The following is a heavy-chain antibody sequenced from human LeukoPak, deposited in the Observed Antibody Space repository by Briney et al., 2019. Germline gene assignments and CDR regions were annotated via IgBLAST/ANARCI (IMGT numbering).Heavy chain of an antibody. CDR2: INHSGST. V-gene: IGHV4-34*01. CDR1: GGSFSGYY. Sequence: SETLSLTCAVYGGSFSGYYWSWIRQPPGKGLEWIGEINHSGSTNYNPSLKSRVSISVDTSKNQFSLKLSSVTAADTAVYYCARRPYGSGSYSYWGQGTLVTVSS. CDR3: ARRPYGSGSYSY. J-gene: IGHJ4*02. D-gene: IGHD3-10*01.